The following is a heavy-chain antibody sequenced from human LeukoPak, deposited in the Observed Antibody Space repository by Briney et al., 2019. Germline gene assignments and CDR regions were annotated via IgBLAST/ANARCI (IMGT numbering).Heavy chain of an antibody. Sequence: SGPALVKPTQTLTLTCTFSGFSLSTSGMCMSWIRQPPGKALEWLARIDWDDDKYYSTSLKTRLTISKDTSKNQVVLTMTNMDPVDTATYYCARTPKTYYYGSGSSFPFDYWGQGTLVTVSS. V-gene: IGHV2-70*11. J-gene: IGHJ4*02. D-gene: IGHD3-10*01. CDR3: ARTPKTYYYGSGSSFPFDY. CDR1: GFSLSTSGMC. CDR2: IDWDDDK.